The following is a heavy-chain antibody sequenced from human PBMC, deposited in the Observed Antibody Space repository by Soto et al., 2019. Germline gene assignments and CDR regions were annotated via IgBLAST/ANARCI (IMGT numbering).Heavy chain of an antibody. CDR2: ISSSGTYI. CDR1: GFTFSSYT. Sequence: LRLSCAASGFTFSSYTMNWVRQAPGKGLEWVSSISSSGTYIYYADSLRGRLTISRDNARKSLDLQMNSLRPEDTAVYYCAREKDIALGALGYYYYGMDVWGQGTPVTVSS. D-gene: IGHD2-8*02. CDR3: AREKDIALGALGYYYYGMDV. J-gene: IGHJ6*02. V-gene: IGHV3-21*01.